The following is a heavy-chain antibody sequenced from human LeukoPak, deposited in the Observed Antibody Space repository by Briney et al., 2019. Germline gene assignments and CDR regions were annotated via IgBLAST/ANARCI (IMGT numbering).Heavy chain of an antibody. CDR3: ARMVITSDNYYYFDY. Sequence: SQTLSLTCAISGDSVSSNSAAWNWIRQSPSRCLEWLGRTYYRSKWYKDYAVSVKSRITINPDTSKNQFSLQLNSVTPDDTAVYYCARMVITSDNYYYFDYWGQGTLVTVSS. D-gene: IGHD3-22*01. V-gene: IGHV6-1*01. CDR1: GDSVSSNSAA. CDR2: TYYRSKWYK. J-gene: IGHJ4*02.